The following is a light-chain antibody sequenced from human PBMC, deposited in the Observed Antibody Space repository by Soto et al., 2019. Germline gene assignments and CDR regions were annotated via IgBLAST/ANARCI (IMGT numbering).Light chain of an antibody. V-gene: IGKV1-39*01. J-gene: IGKJ1*01. Sequence: DIQMTQSPSSLSASVRDRVTITCRASQSISSYLNWYQQKPGKAPKLLIYAASSLQSGVASRFSGSGSGTDFTLNVSSLQPEDFATYFCQQSYSTPRTFGQGTKVEVK. CDR2: AAS. CDR3: QQSYSTPRT. CDR1: QSISSY.